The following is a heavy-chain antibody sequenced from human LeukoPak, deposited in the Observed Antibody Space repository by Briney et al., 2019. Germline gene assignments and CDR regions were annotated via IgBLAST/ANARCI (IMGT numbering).Heavy chain of an antibody. CDR1: GFTFSRFE. V-gene: IGHV3-48*03. D-gene: IGHD5-18*01. CDR2: ISSSGTTI. J-gene: IGHJ6*03. CDR3: ARVGYGTHYMDV. Sequence: GGSLRLSCAASGFTFSRFELTWVRQAPGKGLEWISYISSSGTTIYYADSVKGRFTISRDNAKNSLYLQMNSLRAEDTAVYYCARVGYGTHYMDVWGKGTTVTVSS.